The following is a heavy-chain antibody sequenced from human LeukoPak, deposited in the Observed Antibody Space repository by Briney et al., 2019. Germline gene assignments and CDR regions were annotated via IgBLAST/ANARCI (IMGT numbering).Heavy chain of an antibody. CDR2: INPNSGGT. V-gene: IGHV1-2*02. D-gene: IGHD2-2*01. CDR3: ASVEKDCSSTSCPKGIDY. Sequence: ASVKVSCKASGYSFTGYYMHWVRQAPGQGLEWMGWINPNSGGTNYAQKFQGRVTMTRDTSISTAYMELSRLRSDDTAVYYCASVEKDCSSTSCPKGIDYWGQGTLVTVSS. J-gene: IGHJ4*02. CDR1: GYSFTGYY.